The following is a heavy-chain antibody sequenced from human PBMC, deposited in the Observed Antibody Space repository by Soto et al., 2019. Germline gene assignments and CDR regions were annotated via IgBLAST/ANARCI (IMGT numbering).Heavy chain of an antibody. V-gene: IGHV4-30-2*01. D-gene: IGHD7-27*01. CDR1: GGSISSGGYS. CDR2: IYHSGSN. CDR3: ARVPGP. J-gene: IGHJ5*02. Sequence: QLQLQESGSGLVKPSQTLSLTCAVSGGSISSGGYSWSWTRQPPGKGLERIGYIYHSGSNYYNPSLKSRVTISVDGSKNQFSLRLSAVTAADTAVYYCARVPGPWGQGTLVTVSS.